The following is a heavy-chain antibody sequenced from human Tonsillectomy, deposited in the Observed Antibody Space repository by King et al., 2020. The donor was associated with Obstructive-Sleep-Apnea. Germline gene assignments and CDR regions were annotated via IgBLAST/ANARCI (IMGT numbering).Heavy chain of an antibody. Sequence: TLKESGPTLVKPTQTLTLTCTFSGFSLSTTGVGGGWIRQPPGKAPELLLFIYLDDFKRFSPSLKGRLTITKDTSKNQVVLTMTNMDPVDTATYYCARYISSWSYFDYWGQGTLVTVSS. CDR3: ARYISSWSYFDY. D-gene: IGHD6-13*01. V-gene: IGHV2-5*02. J-gene: IGHJ4*02. CDR2: IYLDDFK. CDR1: GFSLSTTGVG.